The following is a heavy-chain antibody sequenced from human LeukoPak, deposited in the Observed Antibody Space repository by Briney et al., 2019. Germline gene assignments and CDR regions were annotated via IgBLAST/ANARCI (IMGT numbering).Heavy chain of an antibody. CDR1: GGSISSYY. CDR2: IYYSGST. Sequence: SETLSLTCTVSGGSISSYYWSWIRQPPGKGLEWIGYIYYSGSTNYKPSLKSRVTISVDTPRNQFSLKLSSVTAADTAVYYCARDPTVVTPFDYWGQGTLVTVSS. V-gene: IGHV4-59*12. D-gene: IGHD4-23*01. J-gene: IGHJ4*02. CDR3: ARDPTVVTPFDY.